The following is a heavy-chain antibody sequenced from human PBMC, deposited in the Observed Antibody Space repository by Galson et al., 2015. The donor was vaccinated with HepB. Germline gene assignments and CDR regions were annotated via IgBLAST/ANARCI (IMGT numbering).Heavy chain of an antibody. J-gene: IGHJ5*02. CDR3: ARLGYYDSSGYRSNSGYWFDP. D-gene: IGHD3-22*01. CDR1: GYTFTSYW. V-gene: IGHV5-51*01. Sequence: QSGAEVKKPGESLKISCQASGYTFTSYWIGWVRQMPGKGLEWMGSVYPGDSDTTYSPSFQGQVTISADKSISTAYLQWSSLKASDTAMYYCARLGYYDSSGYRSNSGYWFDPLGQGTLVTVSS. CDR2: VYPGDSDT.